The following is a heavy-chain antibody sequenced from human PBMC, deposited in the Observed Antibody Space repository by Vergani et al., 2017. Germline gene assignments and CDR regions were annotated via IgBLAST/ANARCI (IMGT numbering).Heavy chain of an antibody. CDR2: IKGDGRAK. D-gene: IGHD1-26*01. CDR1: GFRLSNYW. CDR3: ARWHPVGGY. Sequence: EVEVVESGGGLVQPGGSLRLSCAASGFRLSNYWMHWLRQAPGKGLEWVAAIKGDGRAKQYGESVKGRFTISRDNAKSSLYLQMNSLRVADTAVYYCARWHPVGGYWGQGTLVTVSS. V-gene: IGHV3-7*01. J-gene: IGHJ4*02.